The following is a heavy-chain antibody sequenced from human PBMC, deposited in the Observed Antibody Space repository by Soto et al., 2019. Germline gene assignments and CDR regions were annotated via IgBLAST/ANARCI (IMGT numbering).Heavy chain of an antibody. CDR3: TTVFEY. CDR1: GFTFTNYW. V-gene: IGHV3-74*01. CDR2: IDGIGTGT. Sequence: EVQLVQSGGGSVQPGGSLRLSCAASGFTFTNYWMHWVRQVPGKGLVWVARIDGIGTGTSYSDSVRGRFTISRDNAENMLYLQMHSPRAEDTAVYYCTTVFEYWGRGTLVTVSS. J-gene: IGHJ4*02.